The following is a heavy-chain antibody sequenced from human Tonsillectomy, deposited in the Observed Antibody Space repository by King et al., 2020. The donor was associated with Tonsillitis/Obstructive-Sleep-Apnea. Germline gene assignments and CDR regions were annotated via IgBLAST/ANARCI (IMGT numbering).Heavy chain of an antibody. CDR2: IYRDGRT. Sequence: VQLVESGGGLVQPGGSLRLSCVVSGFTITSSYMTWVRHAPGKGLEWVSIIYRDGRTSPADSVKGRFIISRDNFKKTVYLQMNSLRGEDTAVYYCARGIDFMTSGDAFDIWGQGTVVTVSS. CDR1: GFTITSSY. D-gene: IGHD3-3*01. CDR3: ARGIDFMTSGDAFDI. J-gene: IGHJ3*02. V-gene: IGHV3-66*01.